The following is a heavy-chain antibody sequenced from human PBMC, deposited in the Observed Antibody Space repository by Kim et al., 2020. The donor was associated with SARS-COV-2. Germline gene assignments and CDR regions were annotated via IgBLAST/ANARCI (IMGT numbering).Heavy chain of an antibody. Sequence: NKYYADSVGGRFTVSRDNSKNTLYLQMNSLRAEDTALYYCARESDTAAFDVWGPGTMVTVSS. CDR3: ARESDTAAFDV. V-gene: IGHV3-33*01. CDR2: NK. J-gene: IGHJ3*01.